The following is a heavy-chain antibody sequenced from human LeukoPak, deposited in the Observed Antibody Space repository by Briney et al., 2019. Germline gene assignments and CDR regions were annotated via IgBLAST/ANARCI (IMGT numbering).Heavy chain of an antibody. CDR2: IHYNGRT. CDR3: ARHGGWYFAL. J-gene: IGHJ2*01. CDR1: GGSLSGDY. V-gene: IGHV4-34*01. Sequence: SETLSLLCAVYGGSLSGDYWRWLRQPPGKGLEWNGEIHYNGRTKYHTAFTSRVSISIDPPNNQLSLKLNSLTAADTAVYYCARHGGWYFALWGPGTLVTVSS. D-gene: IGHD3-10*01.